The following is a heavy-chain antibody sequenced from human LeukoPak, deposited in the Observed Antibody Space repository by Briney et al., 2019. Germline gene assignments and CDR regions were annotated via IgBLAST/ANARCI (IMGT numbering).Heavy chain of an antibody. CDR2: MNPNSGNT. J-gene: IGHJ6*03. D-gene: IGHD6-6*01. Sequence: ASVTVSCKASGYTFTSYDINWVRQATGQGLEWMGWMNPNSGNTGYAQTFQGRVTMTRSTSISTAYMELSSLRSEDTAVYYCARVQSSSSSKGYYYYMDVWGKGTRVTVSS. CDR3: ARVQSSSSSKGYYYYMDV. V-gene: IGHV1-8*01. CDR1: GYTFTSYD.